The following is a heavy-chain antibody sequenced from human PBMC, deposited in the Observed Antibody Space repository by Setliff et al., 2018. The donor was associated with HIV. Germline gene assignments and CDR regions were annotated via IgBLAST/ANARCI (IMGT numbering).Heavy chain of an antibody. CDR1: WESKITHD. CDR2: MFRGGGR. D-gene: IGHD3-10*01. J-gene: IGHJ6*04. CDR3: VGVPSYYGTGTLWV. Sequence: SETLSLTCSVSWESKITHDWGWIRQPPGRGMEWLGSMFRGGGRQFQPSLASRVSISGATSKNQFSLKMTSVTPADTAVYFCVGVPSYYGTGTLWVWGKGITVTVSS. V-gene: IGHV4-59*11.